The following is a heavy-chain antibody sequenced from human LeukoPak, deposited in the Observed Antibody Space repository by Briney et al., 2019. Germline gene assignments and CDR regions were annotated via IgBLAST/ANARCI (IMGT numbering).Heavy chain of an antibody. D-gene: IGHD3-22*01. Sequence: ASVKVSCKASGYTFTGYYMHWVRQAPGQGLEWMGWINPNSGGTNYAQKFQGRVTMTRDKVINTAYMELSRLRSDDTAVYYCARDSNYYDLNWGQGTLVTVSS. CDR1: GYTFTGYY. V-gene: IGHV1-2*02. J-gene: IGHJ4*02. CDR2: INPNSGGT. CDR3: ARDSNYYDLN.